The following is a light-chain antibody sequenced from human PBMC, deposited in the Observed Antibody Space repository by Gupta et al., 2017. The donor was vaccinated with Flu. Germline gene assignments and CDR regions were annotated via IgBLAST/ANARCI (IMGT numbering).Light chain of an antibody. CDR3: QQYNIWPPFT. CDR2: RAS. Sequence: EIVMTQSPATLSVSPGERATLSCRASQSINTNLAWFQQKAGQPPRLLIFRASTRAAGTPARFSGSGSGTEFTLTITSLQSEDFAVYYCQQYNIWPPFTFGQGTKLEIK. CDR1: QSINTN. J-gene: IGKJ2*01. V-gene: IGKV3-15*01.